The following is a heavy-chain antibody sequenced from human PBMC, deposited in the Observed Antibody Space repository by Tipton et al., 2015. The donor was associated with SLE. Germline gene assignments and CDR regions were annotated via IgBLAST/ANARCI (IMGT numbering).Heavy chain of an antibody. Sequence: TLSLTCNVSGYSISSGYYWGWIRQPPGKGLEWIGSIYDSGSTYYNPSLKSRVTISVDTSKNQFSLKLSSVTAADTAMYYCARQHDSSGYYYVWGQGTLVTVSS. D-gene: IGHD3-22*01. CDR3: ARQHDSSGYYYV. V-gene: IGHV4-38-2*02. CDR1: GYSISSGYY. CDR2: IYDSGST. J-gene: IGHJ4*02.